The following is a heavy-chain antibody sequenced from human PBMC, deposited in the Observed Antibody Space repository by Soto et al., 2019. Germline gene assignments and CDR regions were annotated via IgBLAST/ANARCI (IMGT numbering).Heavy chain of an antibody. D-gene: IGHD1-26*01. CDR1: GYTFTSYY. V-gene: IGHV1-46*01. J-gene: IGHJ6*02. Sequence: GASVKVSCKASGYTFTSYYMDWVRQAPGQGLEWMGIINPSGGSTSYAQKFQGRVTMTRDTSTSTVYMELSSLRSEDTAVYYCARDSRDDGIVGATYRYGMDVWGQGTTVTVSS. CDR3: ARDSRDDGIVGATYRYGMDV. CDR2: INPSGGST.